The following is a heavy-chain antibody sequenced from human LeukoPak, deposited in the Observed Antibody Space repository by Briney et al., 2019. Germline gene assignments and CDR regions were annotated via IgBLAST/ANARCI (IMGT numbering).Heavy chain of an antibody. D-gene: IGHD1-14*01. CDR3: ARGTLNIPGEHGAFDY. Sequence: GGSLRLSCAASGFTFRTYAMSWVRQAPGKGLECVSALSDSGGRTFYADSVKGRFTISRDNAKNSLYLQMNSLRAEDTAVYYCARGTLNIPGEHGAFDYWGQGTLVTVSS. J-gene: IGHJ4*02. CDR1: GFTFRTYA. CDR2: LSDSGGRT. V-gene: IGHV3-23*01.